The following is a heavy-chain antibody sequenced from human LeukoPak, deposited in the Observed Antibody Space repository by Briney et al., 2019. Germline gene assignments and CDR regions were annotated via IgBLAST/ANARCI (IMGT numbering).Heavy chain of an antibody. V-gene: IGHV3-21*01. Sequence: GGSLRLSCAASGFTFSSYSMNWVRQAPGKGLEWVSSISSSSSYIYYADSVKGRFTISRDNAKNSLYLQMNGLRAEDTAVYYCARAYYGSGSYYVDYWGQGTLVTVSS. D-gene: IGHD3-10*01. J-gene: IGHJ4*02. CDR1: GFTFSSYS. CDR2: ISSSSSYI. CDR3: ARAYYGSGSYYVDY.